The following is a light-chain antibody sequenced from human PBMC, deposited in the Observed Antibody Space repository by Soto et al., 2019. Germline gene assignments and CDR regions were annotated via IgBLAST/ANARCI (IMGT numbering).Light chain of an antibody. J-gene: IGKJ2*01. V-gene: IGKV1-39*01. Sequence: DIQMTQSPSSLSASVGDRVTLTCRAGQTISTSLNWYQQKPGKAPKLLIYGVSTLQRGVPSRFSGSGSGTEFTLTISGLQLEDFATYHCQQSYATPPTFGQGTRLEIK. CDR3: QQSYATPPT. CDR1: QTISTS. CDR2: GVS.